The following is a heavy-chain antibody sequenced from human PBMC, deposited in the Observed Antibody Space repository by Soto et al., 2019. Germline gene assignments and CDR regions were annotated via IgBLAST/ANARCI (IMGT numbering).Heavy chain of an antibody. V-gene: IGHV3-33*01. J-gene: IGHJ3*02. CDR1: GFTFSSYG. CDR3: ARDFAYSSGWHGDAFDI. CDR2: IGYDGSNK. Sequence: GGSLRLSCAASGFTFSSYGMHWVRQAPGKGLEWVAVIGYDGSNKYYADSVKGRFTISRDNSKNTLYLQMNSLRAEDTAVYYCARDFAYSSGWHGDAFDIWGQGTMVTVSS. D-gene: IGHD6-19*01.